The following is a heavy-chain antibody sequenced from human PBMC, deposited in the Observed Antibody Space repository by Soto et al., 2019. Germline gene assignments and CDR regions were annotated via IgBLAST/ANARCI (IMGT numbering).Heavy chain of an antibody. CDR2: IKEDGSEK. Sequence: SGGSLRLSCAASGFTFSNYWMSWVRQAPGKGLEWLANIKEDGSEKYFVDSVRGRFTISRDNAKNSLYLQMNSLRAEDAALYYCARDSRRVGATSDLDSWGQGT. D-gene: IGHD1-26*01. J-gene: IGHJ4*02. CDR3: ARDSRRVGATSDLDS. CDR1: GFTFSNYW. V-gene: IGHV3-7*01.